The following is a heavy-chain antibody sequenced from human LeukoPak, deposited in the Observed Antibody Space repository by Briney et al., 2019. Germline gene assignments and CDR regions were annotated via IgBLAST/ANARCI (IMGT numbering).Heavy chain of an antibody. V-gene: IGHV3-7*01. CDR1: GFTFSDFW. CDR3: ARGSIVGARGLGDY. Sequence: GGSLRLSCAGSGFTFSDFWMTWVRQTPGKGLEWVANIKEDGTEKNLVDSVKGRFTISRDNTKNTVFLQMNSLRAEDTAVYYCARGSIVGARGLGDYWGQGTLVTVSS. J-gene: IGHJ4*02. D-gene: IGHD1-26*01. CDR2: IKEDGTEK.